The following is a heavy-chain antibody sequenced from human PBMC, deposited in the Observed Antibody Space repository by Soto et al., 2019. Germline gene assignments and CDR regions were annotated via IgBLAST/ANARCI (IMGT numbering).Heavy chain of an antibody. CDR1: GFSLSTSGVG. V-gene: IGHV2-5*02. CDR3: AHATGVVVVPAAMRFDP. D-gene: IGHD2-2*01. J-gene: IGHJ5*02. CDR2: IYWDDDK. Sequence: SGPTLVKPTQTLTLTCTFSGFSLSTSGVGVGWIRQPPGKALEWLALIYWDDDKRYSPSLKSRLTITKDTSKNQVVLTMTNMDPVDTATYYCAHATGVVVVPAAMRFDPWGQGTLVTVSS.